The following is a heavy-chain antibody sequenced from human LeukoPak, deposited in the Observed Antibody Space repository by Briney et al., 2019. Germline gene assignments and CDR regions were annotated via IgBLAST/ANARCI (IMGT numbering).Heavy chain of an antibody. D-gene: IGHD3-10*01. V-gene: IGHV3-74*01. Sequence: GGSLRLSCAASGFTFSSYWMHWVRQAPGKGLVWVSRINSDGSSTRYADSVKGRFTISRDNTKNTLYLQMNSLRAEDTAVYYCAKGGRVGGGITMIRGVRNFYYYMDVWGKGTTVIISS. CDR1: GFTFSSYW. J-gene: IGHJ6*03. CDR3: AKGGRVGGGITMIRGVRNFYYYMDV. CDR2: INSDGSST.